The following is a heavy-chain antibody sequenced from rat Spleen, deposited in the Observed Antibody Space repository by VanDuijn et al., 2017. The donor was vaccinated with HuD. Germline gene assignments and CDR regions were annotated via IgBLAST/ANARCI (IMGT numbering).Heavy chain of an antibody. CDR2: VSYDGIST. CDR3: ARQDYGYGDYFDY. V-gene: IGHV5-29*01. Sequence: EVQLVESGGGLVQPGRSLKVSCAASGFTFSDFGMAWVRQAPTKGLEWVATVSYDGISTYYRDSVKGRFTISRDNAKTTLYLQMDSLRSEDTATYHCARQDYGYGDYFDYWGQGVMVTVSS. D-gene: IGHD1-11*01. J-gene: IGHJ2*01. CDR1: GFTFSDFG.